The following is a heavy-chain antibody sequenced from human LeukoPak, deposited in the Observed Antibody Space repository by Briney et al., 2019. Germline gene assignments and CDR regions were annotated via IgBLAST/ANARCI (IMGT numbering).Heavy chain of an antibody. D-gene: IGHD6-19*01. CDR1: GFTFRNYA. CDR3: AKDSGSSGWEYYFDY. CDR2: IGSDGSDE. J-gene: IGHJ4*02. V-gene: IGHV3-30*02. Sequence: GGSLRLSCAASGFTFRNYAMHWVRQAPGKGLEWMTFIGSDGSDEYYADSAEGRFTVSRDNPENTLYLQMNSLRAEDTAVYYCAKDSGSSGWEYYFDYWGQGTLVTVSS.